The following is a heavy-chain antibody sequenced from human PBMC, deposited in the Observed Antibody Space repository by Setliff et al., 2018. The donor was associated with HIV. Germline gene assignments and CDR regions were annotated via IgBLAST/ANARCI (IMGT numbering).Heavy chain of an antibody. Sequence: LRLSCAASGFTFNNYAMNWVRQAPGKGLEWVSGITDSGSRTLYADSVRGRFTISRDNSKNTLYLQMNSLRAEDTAVYYCAKNLYRSGWSPLDYWGQGTLVTVSS. CDR3: AKNLYRSGWSPLDY. CDR2: ITDSGSRT. V-gene: IGHV3-23*01. CDR1: GFTFNNYA. D-gene: IGHD6-13*01. J-gene: IGHJ4*02.